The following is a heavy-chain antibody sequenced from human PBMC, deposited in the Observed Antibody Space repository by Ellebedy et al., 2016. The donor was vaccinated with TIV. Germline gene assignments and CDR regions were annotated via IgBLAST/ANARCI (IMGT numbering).Heavy chain of an antibody. Sequence: SETLSLXXTVSGGSISSYYWSWIRQPPGKGLEWIGYIYYSGSTNYNPSLKSRVTISVDTSKNQFSLKLSSVTAADTAVYYCARDRTRLVGPGVYYYYGMDVWGQGTTVTVSS. CDR2: IYYSGST. CDR1: GGSISSYY. J-gene: IGHJ6*02. D-gene: IGHD3-9*01. V-gene: IGHV4-59*01. CDR3: ARDRTRLVGPGVYYYYGMDV.